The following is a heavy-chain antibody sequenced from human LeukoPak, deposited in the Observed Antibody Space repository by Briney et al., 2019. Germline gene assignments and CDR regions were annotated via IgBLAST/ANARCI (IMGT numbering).Heavy chain of an antibody. CDR1: DGSMGTYY. J-gene: IGHJ4*02. CDR2: IYYSGST. V-gene: IGHV4-59*08. D-gene: IGHD2-2*01. CDR3: ARGRLGRQHASFFDS. Sequence: SETLSLTCSVSDGSMGTYYWGWIRQPPGKGLEWIGYIYYSGSTTYNPSLKSRVTVSVDTSKNQFSLKLTSMTPADTALYYCARGRLGRQHASFFDSWGQGTLVTVSS.